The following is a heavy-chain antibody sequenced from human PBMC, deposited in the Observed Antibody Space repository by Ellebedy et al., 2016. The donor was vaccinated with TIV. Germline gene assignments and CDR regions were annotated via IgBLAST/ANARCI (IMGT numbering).Heavy chain of an antibody. D-gene: IGHD6-19*01. V-gene: IGHV3-7*04. Sequence: GESLKISXAASGFTFSSYWMSWVRQAPGKGLEWVANIKQDGSEKYYVDSVKGRFTISRDNAKNSLYLQMNSLRAEDTAVYYCARLEQWLDYYFDYWGQGTLVTVSS. CDR2: IKQDGSEK. J-gene: IGHJ4*02. CDR1: GFTFSSYW. CDR3: ARLEQWLDYYFDY.